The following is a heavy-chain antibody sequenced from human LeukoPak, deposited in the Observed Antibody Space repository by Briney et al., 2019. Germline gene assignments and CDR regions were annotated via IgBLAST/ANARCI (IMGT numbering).Heavy chain of an antibody. J-gene: IGHJ4*02. V-gene: IGHV3-23*01. CDR3: ATNAGQWLVPFDY. Sequence: GGSLRLSCAASGFTFSSYAMTWVRQAPGKGLEWVSAIRGSGGGTYCADSVKGRFTISRDNSKNTLYLQMNSLRVDDTAVCYCATNAGQWLVPFDYWGQGTLVTVSS. CDR1: GFTFSSYA. D-gene: IGHD6-19*01. CDR2: IRGSGGGT.